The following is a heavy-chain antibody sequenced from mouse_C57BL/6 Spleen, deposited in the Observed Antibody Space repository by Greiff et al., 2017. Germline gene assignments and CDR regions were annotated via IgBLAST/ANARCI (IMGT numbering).Heavy chain of an antibody. Sequence: QVQLQQSGAELVKPGASMKMSCKASGYTFTTYPIEWMKQNHGKSLEWIGNFHPYNDDTKYNEKFKGKATLNVEKSSSTVYLELSRLTSDDSAADYCARGRPYYAMDYWGQGTSVTVSS. V-gene: IGHV1-47*01. CDR3: ARGRPYYAMDY. CDR2: FHPYNDDT. CDR1: GYTFTTYP. J-gene: IGHJ4*01.